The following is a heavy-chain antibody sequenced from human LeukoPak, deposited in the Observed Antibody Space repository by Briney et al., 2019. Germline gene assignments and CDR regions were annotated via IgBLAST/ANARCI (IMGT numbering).Heavy chain of an antibody. D-gene: IGHD3-3*01. CDR3: ARLRFLEWLLGGYYYYMDV. J-gene: IGHJ6*03. Sequence: ASVKVSCKASGYTFTSYGISWVRQAPGQGLGWMGWISAYNGNTNYAQKLQGRVTMTTDTSTSTAYMELRSLRSDDTAVYYCARLRFLEWLLGGYYYYMDVWGKGTTVTVSS. CDR2: ISAYNGNT. CDR1: GYTFTSYG. V-gene: IGHV1-18*01.